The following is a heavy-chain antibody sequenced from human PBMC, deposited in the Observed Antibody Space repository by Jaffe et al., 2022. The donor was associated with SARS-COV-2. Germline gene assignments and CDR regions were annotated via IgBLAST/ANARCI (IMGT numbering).Heavy chain of an antibody. Sequence: QVQLQQWGAGLLKPSETLSLTCAVYGGSFSGYYWSWIRQPPGKGLEWIGEINHSGSTNYNPSLKSRVTISVDTSKNQFSLKLSSVTAADTAVYYCARGPSPPIAVAGAYGERYFDLWGRGTLVTVSS. D-gene: IGHD6-19*01. J-gene: IGHJ2*01. V-gene: IGHV4-34*01. CDR1: GGSFSGYY. CDR3: ARGPSPPIAVAGAYGERYFDL. CDR2: INHSGST.